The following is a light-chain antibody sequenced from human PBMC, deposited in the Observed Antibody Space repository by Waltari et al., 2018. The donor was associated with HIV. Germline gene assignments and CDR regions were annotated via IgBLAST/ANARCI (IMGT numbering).Light chain of an antibody. Sequence: DTVMTQSPDSLAVFQRERATTNSKSIPSVLHSSNTKHYLAWYQQKSGKPPKLLIYWASTRESGVPDRFSGRGSGTDFTLTISSLQAEDVAVYYCQQYYSTPSAFGQGTKVQIK. J-gene: IGKJ1*01. CDR3: QQYYSTPSA. CDR2: WAS. CDR1: PSVLHSSNTKHY. V-gene: IGKV4-1*01.